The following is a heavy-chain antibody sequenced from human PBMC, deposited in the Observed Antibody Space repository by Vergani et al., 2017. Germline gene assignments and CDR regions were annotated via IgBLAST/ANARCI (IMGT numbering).Heavy chain of an antibody. CDR1: GFTFSTYA. J-gene: IGHJ4*02. V-gene: IGHV3-23*01. CDR3: VKDAGSYENFFDS. Sequence: EVQLLESGGSLKQPGGSVRLSCAASGFTFSTYAMHWVRQAPGKGLEWVSALTGGGGRTYYADSFKGRVIISRDNSRDTLYLQMNSLRPEDTATYYCVKDAGSYENFFDSWCQRSLVIVSS. D-gene: IGHD1-26*01. CDR2: LTGGGGRT.